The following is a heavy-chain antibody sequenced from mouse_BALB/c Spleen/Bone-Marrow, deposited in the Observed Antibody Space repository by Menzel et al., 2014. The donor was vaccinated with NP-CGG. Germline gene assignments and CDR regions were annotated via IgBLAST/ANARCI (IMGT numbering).Heavy chain of an antibody. CDR1: GYSFTGYT. D-gene: IGHD2-4*01. CDR2: INPYNGGT. Sequence: EVQLQQSGPELVKPGASVKISCKASGYSFTGYTMNWVKQSHGKNLEWIGLINPYNGGTSYNQKFKGKATLTVDKSSSTAYMELLSLTSEDSAVYYCARGISTMITAWFAYWGQGTLVTVSA. J-gene: IGHJ3*01. V-gene: IGHV1-18*01. CDR3: ARGISTMITAWFAY.